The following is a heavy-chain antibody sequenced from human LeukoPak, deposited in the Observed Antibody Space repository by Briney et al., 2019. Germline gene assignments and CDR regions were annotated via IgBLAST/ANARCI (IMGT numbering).Heavy chain of an antibody. CDR3: AKQAASGGGVDY. CDR2: ISGDGGST. D-gene: IGHD3-16*01. Sequence: GGSLRLSCATSGFTFDDYAMHWVRQAPGKGLEWVSLISGDGGSTYYADSVKGRFTISRDNSKNSLHVQMKNLRSEDTDLYYCAKQAASGGGVDYWGQGTLVTVSS. V-gene: IGHV3-43*02. CDR1: GFTFDDYA. J-gene: IGHJ4*02.